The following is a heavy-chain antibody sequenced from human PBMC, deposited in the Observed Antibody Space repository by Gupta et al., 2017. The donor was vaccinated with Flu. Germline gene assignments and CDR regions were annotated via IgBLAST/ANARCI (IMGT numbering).Heavy chain of an antibody. Sequence: SSYNWGWIRQPPGKGLEWIGSIYYSGNTYYNTSLNSRLTMSIDASKNQFSLKLTSVTAADTAVYFCYGQGHWGQGTLVTVSS. CDR2: IYYSGNT. D-gene: IGHD4-17*01. CDR3: YGQGH. V-gene: IGHV4-39*01. J-gene: IGHJ4*02. CDR1: SSYN.